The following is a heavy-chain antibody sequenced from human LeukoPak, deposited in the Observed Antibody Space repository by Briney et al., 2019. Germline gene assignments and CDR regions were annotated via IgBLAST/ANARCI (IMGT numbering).Heavy chain of an antibody. D-gene: IGHD3-16*01. CDR3: ARELYGSYGQLLSFDL. J-gene: IGHJ4*02. CDR2: IYPGDSDT. CDR1: GYSFSNHW. V-gene: IGHV5-51*01. Sequence: GESLKISCKGSGYSFSNHWIGWVRQMPGKGLEWMGVIYPGDSDTRCSPSFQGQVTMSVDKSIDSAFLQWSSLKASDTAIYYCARELYGSYGQLLSFDLWGPGTLVTVSS.